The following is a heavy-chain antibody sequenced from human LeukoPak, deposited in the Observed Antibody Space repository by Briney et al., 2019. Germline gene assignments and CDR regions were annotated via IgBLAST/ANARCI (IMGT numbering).Heavy chain of an antibody. CDR2: ISYDGSNK. D-gene: IGHD3-3*01. CDR3: ARGTGPDITIFGVVISSWFDP. CDR1: GFTFSSYA. Sequence: GRSLRLSCAASGFTFSSYAMHWVRQAPGKGLEWVAVISYDGSNKYYADSVKGRFTISRDNSKNTLYLQMNSLRAEDTAVYYCARGTGPDITIFGVVISSWFDPWGQGTLVTVSS. V-gene: IGHV3-30-3*01. J-gene: IGHJ5*02.